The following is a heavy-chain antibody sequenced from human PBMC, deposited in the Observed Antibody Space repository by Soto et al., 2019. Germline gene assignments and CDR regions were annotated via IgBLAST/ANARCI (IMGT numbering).Heavy chain of an antibody. V-gene: IGHV1-69*01. J-gene: IGHJ6*02. D-gene: IGHD6-13*01. Sequence: QVQLVQSGAEVKKPGSSVKVSCKASGGTFSSYAISWVRQAPGQGLEWMGGIIPIFGTANYAQKFQGRVTITADESTCTAYMELSSLRSEDTAVDYWARSSSSVLYYYYYGMDVWGQGSTVTVSS. CDR3: ARSSSSVLYYYYYGMDV. CDR1: GGTFSSYA. CDR2: IIPIFGTA.